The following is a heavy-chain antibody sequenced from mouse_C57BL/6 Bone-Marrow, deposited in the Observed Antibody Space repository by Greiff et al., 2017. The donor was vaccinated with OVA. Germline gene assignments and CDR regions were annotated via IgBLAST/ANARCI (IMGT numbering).Heavy chain of an antibody. D-gene: IGHD1-1*01. J-gene: IGHJ2*01. V-gene: IGHV1-19*01. CDR3: ARDSITTVVATDY. CDR2: INPYNGGT. CDR1: GYTFTDYY. Sequence: VQLQQSGPVLVKPGASVKMSCKASGYTFTDYYMNWVKQSHGKSLEWIGVINPYNGGTSYNQKFKGKATLTVDKSSSTAYIELNSLTSEDSAVYYCARDSITTVVATDYWGQGTTLTVSS.